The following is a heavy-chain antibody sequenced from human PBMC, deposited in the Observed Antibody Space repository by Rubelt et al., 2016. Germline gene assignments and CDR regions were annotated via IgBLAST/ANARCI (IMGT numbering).Heavy chain of an antibody. CDR3: AKESNHQQIESMDV. Sequence: EARGGLVQPGGSLRLSCAASGFTVSSNYMSWVRQAPGKGLEWVSVIYSGGSTYYADSVKGRFTISSDNSKNTLDLQMNSLRAEDTAVYYCAKESNHQQIESMDVWGQGTTVTVSS. J-gene: IGHJ6*02. D-gene: IGHD1-14*01. V-gene: IGHV3-53*01. CDR2: IYSGGST. CDR1: GFTVSSNY.